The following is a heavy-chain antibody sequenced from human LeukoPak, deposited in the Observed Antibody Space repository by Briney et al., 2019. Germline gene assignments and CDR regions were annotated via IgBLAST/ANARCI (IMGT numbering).Heavy chain of an antibody. CDR2: IKSKTDGGTT. CDR1: GFTFSSYG. V-gene: IGHV3-15*01. CDR3: TTDDPQLERLVGAFDI. D-gene: IGHD1-1*01. J-gene: IGHJ3*02. Sequence: GGTLRLSCAASGFTFSSYGMSWVRQAPGRGLEWVGRIKSKTDGGTTDYAAPVKGRFTISRDDSKNTLYLQMNSLKTEDTAVYYCTTDDPQLERLVGAFDIWGQGTMVTVSS.